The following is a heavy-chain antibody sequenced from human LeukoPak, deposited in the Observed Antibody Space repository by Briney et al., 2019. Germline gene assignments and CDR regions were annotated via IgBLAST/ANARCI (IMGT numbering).Heavy chain of an antibody. D-gene: IGHD3-9*01. CDR3: VMHLYDDILSGYPH. J-gene: IGHJ4*02. CDR1: GFTFGDYA. Sequence: GGSLRLSCTASGFTFGDYAMSWFRQAPGKGLEWVGFIRSKAYGGTPEHAASVKGRFTISRDDSKSIAYLQMNTLKTEDTAMYCCVMHLYDDILSGYPHWGQGTLVTVAS. CDR2: IRSKAYGGTP. V-gene: IGHV3-49*03.